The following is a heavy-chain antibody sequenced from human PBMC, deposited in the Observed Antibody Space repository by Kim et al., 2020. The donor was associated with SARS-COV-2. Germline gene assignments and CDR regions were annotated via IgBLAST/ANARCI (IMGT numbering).Heavy chain of an antibody. CDR2: IAGSSYYI. Sequence: GGSLRLSCAASGFTFSSYSMNWVHQAPGKGLEWVSSIAGSSYYIYYADSVKGRFTISRDDAKKSLYLQMNSLRDEETAVYYCARDLYYYDSCGYWPGLGYYLHGFDVSGQGTTVNVSS. V-gene: IGHV3-21*01. CDR3: ARDLYYYDSCGYWPGLGYYLHGFDV. J-gene: IGHJ6*02. D-gene: IGHD3-22*01. CDR1: GFTFSSYS.